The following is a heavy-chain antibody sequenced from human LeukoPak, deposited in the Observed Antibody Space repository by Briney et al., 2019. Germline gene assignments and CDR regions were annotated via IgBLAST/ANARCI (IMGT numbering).Heavy chain of an antibody. V-gene: IGHV4-59*12. CDR1: GGSISSYY. J-gene: IGHJ6*02. D-gene: IGHD3-22*01. CDR2: IYYSGST. Sequence: SETLSLTCTVSGGSISSYYWSWIRQPPGKGLEWIGYIYYSGSTNYNPSLKSRVTISVDTSKNQFSLKLSSVTAADTAVYYCARDPMGYDSSGYYYYGMDVWGQGTTVTASS. CDR3: ARDPMGYDSSGYYYYGMDV.